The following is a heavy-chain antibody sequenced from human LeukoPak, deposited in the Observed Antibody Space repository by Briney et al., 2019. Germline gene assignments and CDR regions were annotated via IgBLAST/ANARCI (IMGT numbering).Heavy chain of an antibody. CDR3: AKDSMTVGAAFTSYHYMDV. CDR2: VRGSGART. D-gene: IGHD1-26*01. V-gene: IGHV3-23*01. J-gene: IGHJ6*03. Sequence: GTLSLSCAASGFTFSSNARSWVRHGQGQGLEWGSAVRGSGARTPYADSVKGRFTTSTDNSKNNMYLQMMSLRAAATAVCYWAKDSMTVGAAFTSYHYMDVWGKETAVTVS. CDR1: GFTFSSNA.